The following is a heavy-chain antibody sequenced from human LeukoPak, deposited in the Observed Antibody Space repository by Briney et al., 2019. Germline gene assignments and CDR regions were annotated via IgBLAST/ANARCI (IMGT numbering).Heavy chain of an antibody. Sequence: PSETLSLTCTVSGGSISSYYWSWIRQPAGKGLEWIGRIYTSGSTNYNPSLKSRVTMSVDTSKNQFSLKLSSVIAADTAVYYCARGGTYYYDSVLSYWGQGTLVTVSS. CDR3: ARGGTYYYDSVLSY. D-gene: IGHD3-22*01. CDR2: IYTSGST. CDR1: GGSISSYY. V-gene: IGHV4-4*07. J-gene: IGHJ4*02.